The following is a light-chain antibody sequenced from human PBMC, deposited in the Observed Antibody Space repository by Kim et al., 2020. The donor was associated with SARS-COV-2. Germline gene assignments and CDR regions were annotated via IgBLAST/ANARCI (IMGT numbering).Light chain of an antibody. J-gene: IGLJ3*02. V-gene: IGLV3-19*01. CDR3: NPRDICSHNLV. Sequence: SSELTQDPAVSVALGQTVRITCQGDSLRSYYASWYQQKPGQGPVLVIYGKNNRPSGIPDRFSGFSSGNTASLTITGAQAEDEADYYCNPRDICSHNLVFG. CDR1: SLRSYY. CDR2: GKN.